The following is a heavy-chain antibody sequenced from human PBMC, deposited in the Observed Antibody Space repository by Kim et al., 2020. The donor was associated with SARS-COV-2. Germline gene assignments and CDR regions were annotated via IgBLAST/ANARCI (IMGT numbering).Heavy chain of an antibody. V-gene: IGHV3-23*01. Sequence: ENSRFTIAQDNSKNTLYLQMNSLRAEDTAVYSCAKDPDQWLPRYCFDYWGQGTLVTVSS. D-gene: IGHD6-19*01. CDR3: AKDPDQWLPRYCFDY. J-gene: IGHJ4*02.